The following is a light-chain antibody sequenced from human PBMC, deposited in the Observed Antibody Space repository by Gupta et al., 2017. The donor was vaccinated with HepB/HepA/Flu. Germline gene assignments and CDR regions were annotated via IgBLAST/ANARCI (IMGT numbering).Light chain of an antibody. J-gene: IGLJ2*01. CDR3: SSYTSSSNVV. Sequence: QSALTQPPSVSGSPGQSVPISCTGSSSDVGSYIRVSWYQQSPGTAPKLMIYEVSKRPSGVPDRFSGSNSGNTASLTISGLQAEDEADYYCSSYTSSSNVVFGGGTKLTVL. V-gene: IGLV2-18*02. CDR2: EVS. CDR1: SSDVGSYIR.